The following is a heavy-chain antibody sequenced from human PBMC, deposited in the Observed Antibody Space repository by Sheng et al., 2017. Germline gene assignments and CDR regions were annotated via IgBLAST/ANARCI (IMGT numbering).Heavy chain of an antibody. CDR1: GFTVSSNY. CDR3: ARDYCVWGGSCYYY. V-gene: IGHV3-53*01. CDR2: IYSGGST. Sequence: EVQLVESGGGLIQPGGSLRLSCSASGFTVSSNYMSWVRQAPGKGLEWVSVIYSGGSTYYADSVKGRFTISRDNSKNTLYLQMNSLRAEDTAVYYCARDYCVWGGSCYYYWGQGTLVT. J-gene: IGHJ4*02. D-gene: IGHD2-15*01.